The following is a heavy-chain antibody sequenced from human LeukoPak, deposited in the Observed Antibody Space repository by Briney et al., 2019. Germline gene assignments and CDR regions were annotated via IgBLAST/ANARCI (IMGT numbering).Heavy chain of an antibody. J-gene: IGHJ6*02. V-gene: IGHV4-59*11. CDR1: GGSISSHY. Sequence: SETLSLTCTVSGGSISSHYWTWIRQPPGKGLEWIGFIYYTGSTNYNPSLKSRVTISVDTSKDQFSLKLSSVTAADTAVYYCARSSFDYYYGMDVWGQGTTVTVSS. CDR3: ARSSFDYYYGMDV. CDR2: IYYTGST.